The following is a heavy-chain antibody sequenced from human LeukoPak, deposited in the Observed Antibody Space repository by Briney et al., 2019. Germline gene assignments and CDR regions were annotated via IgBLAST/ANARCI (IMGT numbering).Heavy chain of an antibody. J-gene: IGHJ4*02. D-gene: IGHD3-22*01. Sequence: GRSLRLSCAASGFTFSSYAVHWVRQAPGKGLEWVAVISYDGSNKYYADSVKGRFTISRDNSKNTLYLQMNSLRAEDTAVYYCARDHYYDSSGYFSWYYFDYWGQGTLVTVSS. CDR2: ISYDGSNK. CDR1: GFTFSSYA. CDR3: ARDHYYDSSGYFSWYYFDY. V-gene: IGHV3-30*04.